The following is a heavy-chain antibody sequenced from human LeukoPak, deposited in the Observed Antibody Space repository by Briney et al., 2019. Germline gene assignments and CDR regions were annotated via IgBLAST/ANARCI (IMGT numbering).Heavy chain of an antibody. V-gene: IGHV3-53*01. CDR3: ASNPLSYYGSGSSDY. Sequence: GGSLRLSCAASGFTVSSNYMSWVRQAPGKGLEWVSVIYSGGSTYYADSAKGRFTISRDNAKNSLYLQMNSLRAEDTAVYYCASNPLSYYGSGSSDYWGQGTLVTVSS. J-gene: IGHJ4*02. CDR2: IYSGGST. CDR1: GFTVSSNY. D-gene: IGHD3-10*01.